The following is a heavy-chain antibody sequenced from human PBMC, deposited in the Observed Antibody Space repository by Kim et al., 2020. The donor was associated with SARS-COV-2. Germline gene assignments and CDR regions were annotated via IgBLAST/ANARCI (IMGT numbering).Heavy chain of an antibody. V-gene: IGHV5-51*01. CDR3: ARTVYSSSHYYFDY. Sequence: PSFQGQVTIAADKSISTAYLQWSRLKASDTAMYYCARTVYSSSHYYFDYWGQGTLVTVSS. J-gene: IGHJ4*02. D-gene: IGHD6-6*01.